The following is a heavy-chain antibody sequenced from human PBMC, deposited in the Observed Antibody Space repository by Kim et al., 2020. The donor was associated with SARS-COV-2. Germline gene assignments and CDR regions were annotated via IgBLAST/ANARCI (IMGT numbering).Heavy chain of an antibody. J-gene: IGHJ6*02. V-gene: IGHV7-4-1*02. CDR3: AREEGILWFRELLYNYYYYGMDV. CDR1: GYTFTSYA. Sequence: ASVKVSCKASGYTFTSYAMNWVRQAPGQGLEWMGWINTNTGNPTYAQGFTGRFVFSLDTSVSTAYLQISSLKAEDTAVYYCAREEGILWFRELLYNYYYYGMDVWGQGTTVTVSS. D-gene: IGHD3-10*01. CDR2: INTNTGNP.